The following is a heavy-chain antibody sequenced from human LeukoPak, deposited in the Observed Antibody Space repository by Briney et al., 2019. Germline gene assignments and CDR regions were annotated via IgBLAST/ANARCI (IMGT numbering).Heavy chain of an antibody. D-gene: IGHD3-10*01. J-gene: IGHJ6*03. Sequence: SETLSLTCTVSGDSTSNINYYWGWIRQPPGKGLEWIGYIYYSGSTNYNPSLKSRVTISVDTSKNQFSLKLSSVTAADTAVYYCARLVGAGYYYYMDVWGKGTTVTVSS. V-gene: IGHV4-61*05. CDR2: IYYSGST. CDR1: GDSTSNINYY. CDR3: ARLVGAGYYYYMDV.